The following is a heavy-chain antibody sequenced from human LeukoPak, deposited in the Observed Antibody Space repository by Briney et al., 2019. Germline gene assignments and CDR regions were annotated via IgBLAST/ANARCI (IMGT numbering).Heavy chain of an antibody. D-gene: IGHD2-2*01. Sequence: SETLSLTCAVYGGSFSGYYWSWIRQPPGKGLEWIGETNHSGSTNYNPSLKSRVTISVDTSKNQFSLKLSSVTAADTAVYYCARDTVVPAAKGMDVWGKGTTVTVSS. CDR1: GGSFSGYY. J-gene: IGHJ6*03. CDR3: ARDTVVPAAKGMDV. CDR2: TNHSGST. V-gene: IGHV4-34*01.